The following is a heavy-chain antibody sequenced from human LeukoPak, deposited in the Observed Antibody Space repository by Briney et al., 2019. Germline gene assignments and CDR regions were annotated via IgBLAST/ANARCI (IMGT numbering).Heavy chain of an antibody. J-gene: IGHJ4*02. Sequence: SETLSLTCAVSGGSISSGGYSWSWIQQPPGKGLEWIGYIYHSGSTYYNPSLKSRVTISVDRSKNQFSLKLSSVTAADTAVYYCARVARGVAAPYFDYWGQGTLVTVSS. CDR1: GGSISSGGYS. CDR3: ARVARGVAAPYFDY. V-gene: IGHV4-30-2*01. D-gene: IGHD6-6*01. CDR2: IYHSGST.